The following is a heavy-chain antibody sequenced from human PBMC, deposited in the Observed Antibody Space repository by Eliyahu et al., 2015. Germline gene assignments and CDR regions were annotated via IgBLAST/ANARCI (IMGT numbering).Heavy chain of an antibody. CDR1: GXSVXGSSGA. D-gene: IGHD5-12*01. V-gene: IGHV6-1*01. CDR2: TYXNSKWYY. J-gene: IGHJ4*02. Sequence: QVQVQQSGPGLVRPSQTLSLTXXIXGXSVXGSSGAWNWIRQSPSRGLEWLGRTYXNSKWYYDYAVSVRSRITITPDTSKNLLSLHLNSVTPEDTAVYYCVRGWLRSHFDFWGQGTLVTVSS. CDR3: VRGWLRSHFDF.